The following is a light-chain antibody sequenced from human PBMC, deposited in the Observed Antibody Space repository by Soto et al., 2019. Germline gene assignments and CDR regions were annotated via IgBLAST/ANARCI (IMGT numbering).Light chain of an antibody. Sequence: DIQRTQGPASLSASVRDRVTIPCQASQSISSYLAWYQQKPGKAPQLLIYAASTLQSGVPYRFSGSGSGTEFTLTISSLEAEDFAIYYCQQLHRYPRTFGQGTKVDIK. CDR3: QQLHRYPRT. V-gene: IGKV1-9*01. CDR1: QSISSY. CDR2: AAS. J-gene: IGKJ1*01.